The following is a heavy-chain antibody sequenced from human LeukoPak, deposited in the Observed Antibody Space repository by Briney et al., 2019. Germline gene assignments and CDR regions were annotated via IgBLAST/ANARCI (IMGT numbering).Heavy chain of an antibody. CDR1: GYTFTSYG. V-gene: IGHV1-18*01. Sequence: ASVKVSCTASGYTFTSYGISWVRQAPGQGLEWMGWISAYNGNTNYAQKLQGRVTMTTDTSTSTAYMELRSLRSDDTAVYYCARDRGGDYYDSSGYRDWGQGTLVTVSS. CDR3: ARDRGGDYYDSSGYRD. D-gene: IGHD3-22*01. CDR2: ISAYNGNT. J-gene: IGHJ4*02.